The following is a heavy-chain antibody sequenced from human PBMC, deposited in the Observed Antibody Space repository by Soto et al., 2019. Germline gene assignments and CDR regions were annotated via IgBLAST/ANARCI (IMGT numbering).Heavy chain of an antibody. CDR2: IKSKTDGGTT. V-gene: IGHV3-15*07. CDR1: GFTFSNAW. J-gene: IGHJ4*02. D-gene: IGHD3-9*01. Sequence: GGSLRLSCAASGFTFSNAWMNWVRQAPGKGLEWVGRIKSKTDGGTTDYAAPVKGRFTISRDDSKNTLHLQMNSLKTEDTAVYYCTARDILTGYPHYWGQGTLVTVSS. CDR3: TARDILTGYPHY.